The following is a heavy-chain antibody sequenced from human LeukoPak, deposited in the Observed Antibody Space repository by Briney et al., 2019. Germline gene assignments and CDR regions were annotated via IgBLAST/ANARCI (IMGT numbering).Heavy chain of an antibody. CDR1: GYTFTGNY. D-gene: IGHD3-3*01. CDR2: INPNSGGT. CDR3: ARVPVAPYYDFWSGYSNYYYMDV. Sequence: GASVKVTCKASGYTFTGNYMHWVRQAPGQEREWMGWINPNSGGTNYAQKFQGRVTMTRATSISTAYMELSRLRSDDTAVYYCARVPVAPYYDFWSGYSNYYYMDVWGKGTTVTVSS. J-gene: IGHJ6*03. V-gene: IGHV1-2*02.